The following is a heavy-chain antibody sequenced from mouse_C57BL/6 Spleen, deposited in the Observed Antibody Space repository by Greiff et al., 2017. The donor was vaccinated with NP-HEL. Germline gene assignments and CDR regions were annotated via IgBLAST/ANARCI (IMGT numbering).Heavy chain of an antibody. Sequence: EVKLMESGGGLVKPGGSLKLSCAASGFTFSDYGMHWVRQAPEKGLEWVAYISSGSSTNYYADTVKGRFTISRDNAKNTLFLQMTSLRSEDTAMYYCARSDGYYFDYWGQGTTLTVSS. V-gene: IGHV5-17*01. CDR1: GFTFSDYG. D-gene: IGHD2-3*01. CDR2: ISSGSSTN. CDR3: ARSDGYYFDY. J-gene: IGHJ2*01.